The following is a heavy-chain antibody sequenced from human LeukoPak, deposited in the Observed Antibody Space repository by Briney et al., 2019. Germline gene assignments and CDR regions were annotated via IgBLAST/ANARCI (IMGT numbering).Heavy chain of an antibody. V-gene: IGHV3-21*04. J-gene: IGHJ4*02. CDR1: GLTVSTNY. D-gene: IGHD3-3*01. CDR2: ISSSSSYI. Sequence: GGSLRLSCAASGLTVSTNYMNWVRQAPGKGLEWVSSISSSSSYIYYADSVKGRFTISRDNSENTLYLQMNSLRAEDTALYYCAKTKGDYEYWSGYYKYYFDYWGQGALVTVSS. CDR3: AKTKGDYEYWSGYYKYYFDY.